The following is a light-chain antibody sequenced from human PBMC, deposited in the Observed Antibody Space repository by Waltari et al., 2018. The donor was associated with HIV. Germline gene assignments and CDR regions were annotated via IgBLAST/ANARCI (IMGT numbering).Light chain of an antibody. CDR2: KDS. J-gene: IGLJ3*02. CDR3: QSADSSGTYVV. CDR1: AVPKQY. V-gene: IGLV3-25*03. Sequence: SYELTQPPSVSVSPGQTARITCSGDAVPKQYAYWYRQRPGQAPVLVIYKDSERPSWIPERLSGSSSGTTVTLTIIGVQAEDEADYYCQSADSSGTYVVFGGGTKLTVL.